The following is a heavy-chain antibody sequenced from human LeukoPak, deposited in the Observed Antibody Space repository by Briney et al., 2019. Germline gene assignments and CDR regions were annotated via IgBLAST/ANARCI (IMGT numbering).Heavy chain of an antibody. CDR1: GFTFSSHN. CDR2: IRSSSSTI. Sequence: GGSLRLSCAASGFTFSSHNMNWVRQAPGKGLEWVSHIRSSSSTIYYADSVKGRFTISRDNSKNTLYLQMNSLRAEDTAVYYCAKDPASPSYDILTGYQAPNWFDPWGQGTLVTVSS. D-gene: IGHD3-9*01. CDR3: AKDPASPSYDILTGYQAPNWFDP. J-gene: IGHJ5*02. V-gene: IGHV3-48*01.